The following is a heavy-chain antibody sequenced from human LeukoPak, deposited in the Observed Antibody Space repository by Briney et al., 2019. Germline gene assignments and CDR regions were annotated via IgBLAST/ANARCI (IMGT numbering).Heavy chain of an antibody. CDR1: GFTFAPYW. Sequence: GGSLRLSCAASGFTFAPYWMTWVRQAPGKGLEYVATMNRDGSEKYYVDSVKGRFTISRDNAKNSLYLQMNSLRAEDTAVYYCARVSSSSADYWGQGTLVTVSS. CDR3: ARVSSSSADY. V-gene: IGHV3-7*02. CDR2: MNRDGSEK. J-gene: IGHJ4*02. D-gene: IGHD6-13*01.